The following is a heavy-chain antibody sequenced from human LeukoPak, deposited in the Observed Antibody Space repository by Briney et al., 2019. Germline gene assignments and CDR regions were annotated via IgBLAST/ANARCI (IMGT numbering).Heavy chain of an antibody. D-gene: IGHD2-8*01. V-gene: IGHV4-61*02. CDR1: GGSISSGSYY. Sequence: SETLSLTCTVSGGSISSGSYYWSWIRQPAGKGLEWIGRIYTSGSTNYNPSLKSRVTISVDTSKNQFSLKLSSVTAADTAVYYCARRGRLMVYAKSYYFDYWGQGTLVTVPS. CDR3: ARRGRLMVYAKSYYFDY. CDR2: IYTSGST. J-gene: IGHJ4*02.